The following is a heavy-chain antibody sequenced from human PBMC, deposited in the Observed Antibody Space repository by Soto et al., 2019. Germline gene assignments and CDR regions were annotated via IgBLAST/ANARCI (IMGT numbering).Heavy chain of an antibody. CDR1: GLTFSNYA. J-gene: IGHJ4*02. V-gene: IGHV3-30-3*01. Sequence: QVHLVESGGGVVQPGRSLRLSCAASGLTFSNYAMHWVRQAPGKGLEWVAFISYDGTNRCYPDSVKSRFTISRDNSKYTLYLQMNSLKSEDTVVYYCARESSSTVTTGGGGSAKDYWGQGTLVTVSS. D-gene: IGHD4-17*01. CDR3: ARESSSTVTTGGGGSAKDY. CDR2: ISYDGTNR.